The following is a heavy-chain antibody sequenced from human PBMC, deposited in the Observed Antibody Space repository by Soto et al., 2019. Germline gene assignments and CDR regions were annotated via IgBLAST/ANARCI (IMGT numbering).Heavy chain of an antibody. Sequence: PTLVKPTQTLTLTSIFSGFSLTTTGVGVNWIRQPPGKALEWLALIYWDDDKRYSPSPKSRLTITKDTSKNQVVLTMTNMDPVDTGTYYCAHRRAILGVVYGMDVWGQGTTVTVSS. J-gene: IGHJ6*02. CDR2: IYWDDDK. D-gene: IGHD3-3*01. CDR3: AHRRAILGVVYGMDV. CDR1: GFSLTTTGVG. V-gene: IGHV2-5*02.